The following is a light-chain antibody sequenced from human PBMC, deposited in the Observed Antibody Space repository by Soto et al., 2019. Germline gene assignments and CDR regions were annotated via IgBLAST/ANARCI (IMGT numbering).Light chain of an antibody. Sequence: EIVLTQSPGTLSLSPGERVTLSCRASQSVTRSFLAWYQQKPGQAPRLLIYGASSRATGIPDRFSGSGSVTDFTLTISRLEPEDFAVYYCHQYGSSPQAFGPGTKVDIK. V-gene: IGKV3-20*01. CDR2: GAS. J-gene: IGKJ3*01. CDR3: HQYGSSPQA. CDR1: QSVTRSF.